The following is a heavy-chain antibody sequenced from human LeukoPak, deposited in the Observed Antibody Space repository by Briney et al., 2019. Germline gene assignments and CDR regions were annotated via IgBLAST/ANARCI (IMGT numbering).Heavy chain of an antibody. J-gene: IGHJ3*02. Sequence: PGGSLRLSCAASGFTFSSYGMHWVSQAPGKGLEWVAVISYDGSNKYYADSVKGRFTISRDNSKNTLYLQMNSLRAEDTAVYYCAKDPTRYCSSTSCHAFDIWGQGTMVTVSS. V-gene: IGHV3-30*18. CDR1: GFTFSSYG. CDR2: ISYDGSNK. D-gene: IGHD2-2*01. CDR3: AKDPTRYCSSTSCHAFDI.